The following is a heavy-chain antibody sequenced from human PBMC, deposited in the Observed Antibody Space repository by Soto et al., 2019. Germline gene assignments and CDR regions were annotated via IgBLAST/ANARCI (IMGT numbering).Heavy chain of an antibody. D-gene: IGHD6-13*01. Sequence: EVQLVESGGGLVKPGGSLRLSCAASGFTFSSYSMKWVRQAPGKGLEWVSSISSSSSYIYYADSVKGRFTISRDNAKNSLYLQMNSLRAEDTAVYCCAREMGSSWGDYWGQGTLVTVSS. CDR2: ISSSSSYI. CDR3: AREMGSSWGDY. CDR1: GFTFSSYS. J-gene: IGHJ4*02. V-gene: IGHV3-21*01.